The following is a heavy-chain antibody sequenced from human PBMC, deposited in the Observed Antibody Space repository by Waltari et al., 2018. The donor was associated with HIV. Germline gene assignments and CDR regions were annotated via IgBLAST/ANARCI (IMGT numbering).Heavy chain of an antibody. J-gene: IGHJ6*02. CDR2: IYYSGGT. CDR3: ARRDGSGWDNYYYGMDV. V-gene: IGHV4-39*01. Sequence: QLQLQESGPGLVKPSETLSLTCTVPGGSISSSSYYWGWIRQPPGKGLEWIGSIYYSGGTYYNPSLKSRVTISVDTSKNQFSLKLSSVTAADTAVYYCARRDGSGWDNYYYGMDVWGQGTTVTVSS. D-gene: IGHD6-19*01. CDR1: GGSISSSSYY.